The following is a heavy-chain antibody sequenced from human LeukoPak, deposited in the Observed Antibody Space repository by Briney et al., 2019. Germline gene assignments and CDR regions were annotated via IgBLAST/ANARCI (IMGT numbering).Heavy chain of an antibody. J-gene: IGHJ4*02. Sequence: PGGSLRLSCTASGFTFTTYAMTWVRQAPGKGLEWISSMSSGSRYIYYADSVRGRFTISRDNTRNTLYLQMNNLRAEDTAIYYWARDRPTGASRIFVVQWGQGTPVTVSS. CDR2: MSSGSRYI. V-gene: IGHV3-21*06. CDR1: GFTFTTYA. CDR3: ARDRPTGASRIFVVQ. D-gene: IGHD2-15*01.